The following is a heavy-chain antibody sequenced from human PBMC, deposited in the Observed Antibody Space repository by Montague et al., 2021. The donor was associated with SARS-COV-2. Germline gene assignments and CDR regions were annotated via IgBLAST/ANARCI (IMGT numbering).Heavy chain of an antibody. D-gene: IGHD6-13*01. CDR2: IKQDGSEK. Sequence: SLRLSCAASGFTFSSYWMSWVRQAPGKGLEWVANIKQDGSEKYYVDSVKGRFTISRDNAKNSLYLQMNSLRAEDTAVYYCARDMAVAGTGYYYYGMDVWGQGTTVTVSS. CDR1: GFTFSSYW. J-gene: IGHJ6*02. CDR3: ARDMAVAGTGYYYYGMDV. V-gene: IGHV3-7*01.